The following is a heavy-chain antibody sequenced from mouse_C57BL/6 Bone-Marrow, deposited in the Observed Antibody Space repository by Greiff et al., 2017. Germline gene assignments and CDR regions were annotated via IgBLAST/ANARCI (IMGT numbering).Heavy chain of an antibody. V-gene: IGHV1-63*01. CDR3: AREGLRRGGFAY. CDR1: GYTFTNYW. Sequence: QVQLQQSGAELVRPGTSVKMSCKASGYTFTNYWIGWAKQRPGHGLEWFGDIYPGGGYTNYNEKFKGKATLTADKSSSTAYMQFSSLTSEDSAIYYWAREGLRRGGFAYWGQGTLVTVSA. CDR2: IYPGGGYT. J-gene: IGHJ3*01. D-gene: IGHD2-4*01.